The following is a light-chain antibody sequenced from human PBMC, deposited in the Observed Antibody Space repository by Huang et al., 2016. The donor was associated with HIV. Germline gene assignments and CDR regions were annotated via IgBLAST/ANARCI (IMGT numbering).Light chain of an antibody. V-gene: IGKV3-15*01. CDR1: PSICHD. CDR2: GAS. J-gene: IGKJ2*01. Sequence: EILMTQSPATLSVSPGERATLACRASPSICHDLAWYQQKPGQAPRLLIYGASTRATGIPARFSGRGSATEFTLTINSLQSEDFAVYYCQQYNNWLPYTFGQGTKLEIK. CDR3: QQYNNWLPYT.